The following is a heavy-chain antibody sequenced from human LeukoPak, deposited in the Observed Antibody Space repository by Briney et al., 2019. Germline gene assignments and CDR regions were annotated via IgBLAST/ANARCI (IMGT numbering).Heavy chain of an antibody. CDR3: ARDAVGDYFDY. D-gene: IGHD1-26*01. Sequence: SETLSLTCTVSGGSISSYYWSWIRQPPGKGLEWIGYIYYSGSTNYNPSLKRRVTISLDTSKNQFSLKLSSVTAADTAAYYCARDAVGDYFDYWGQGTLVTVSS. CDR1: GGSISSYY. CDR2: IYYSGST. V-gene: IGHV4-59*01. J-gene: IGHJ4*02.